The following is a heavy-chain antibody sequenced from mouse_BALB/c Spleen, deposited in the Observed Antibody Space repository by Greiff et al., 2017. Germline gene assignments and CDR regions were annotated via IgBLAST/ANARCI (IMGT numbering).Heavy chain of an antibody. CDR2: ISSGGST. D-gene: IGHD1-1*01. CDR1: GFTFSSYA. CDR3: ARYYYCSGYAMDY. J-gene: IGHJ4*01. V-gene: IGHV5-6-5*01. Sequence: EVQVVESGGGLVKPGGSLKLSCAASGFTFSSYAMSWVRQTPEKRLEWVATISSGGSTYYSDSVKGRFTIYRDNARNILYLQMSSMRTEDTAVYYCARYYYCSGYAMDYWGQGTSVTVSS.